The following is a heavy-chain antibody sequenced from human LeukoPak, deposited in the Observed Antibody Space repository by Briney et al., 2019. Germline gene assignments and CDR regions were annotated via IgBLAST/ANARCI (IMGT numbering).Heavy chain of an antibody. D-gene: IGHD3-22*01. J-gene: IGHJ6*03. CDR2: ISSSSSYI. Sequence: KTGGSLRLSCAASGFTFSSYSMNWVRQAPGKGLEWVSSISSSSSYIYYADSVKGRFTISRDNAKNSLYLQMNSRRAEDTAVYYCARDRGDYYDSSGYYYYYYYYMDVWGKGTTVTVSS. CDR1: GFTFSSYS. CDR3: ARDRGDYYDSSGYYYYYYYYMDV. V-gene: IGHV3-21*01.